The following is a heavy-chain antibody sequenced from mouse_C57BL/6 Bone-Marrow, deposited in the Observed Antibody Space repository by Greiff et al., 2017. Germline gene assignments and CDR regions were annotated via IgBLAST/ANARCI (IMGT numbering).Heavy chain of an antibody. CDR1: GFTFSDYG. V-gene: IGHV5-17*01. J-gene: IGHJ4*01. CDR2: ISSGSSTI. D-gene: IGHD2-4*01. CDR3: AKAKNYYDYDGTYYAMDY. Sequence: DVKLVESGGGLVKPGGSLKLSCAASGFTFSDYGMHWVRQAPEKGLEWVAYISSGSSTIYYADTVKGRFTISRDNAKNTLFLQMTSLRSEDTAMYYCAKAKNYYDYDGTYYAMDYWGQGTSVTVSS.